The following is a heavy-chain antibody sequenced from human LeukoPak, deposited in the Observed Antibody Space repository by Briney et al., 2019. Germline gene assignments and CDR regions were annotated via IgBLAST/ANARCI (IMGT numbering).Heavy chain of an antibody. D-gene: IGHD3-22*01. Sequence: SCESXGYTFTGXXMXWVRXAPGXGLEWXGWINPNSGGTNYAQKFQGRVTMTRDTSISTAYMELSSLRSEDTAVYYCASPGDYYXSXGPTDYWGQGTLVTVSS. J-gene: IGHJ4*02. CDR3: ASPGDYYXSXGPTDY. CDR1: GYTFTGXX. CDR2: INPNSGGT. V-gene: IGHV1-2*02.